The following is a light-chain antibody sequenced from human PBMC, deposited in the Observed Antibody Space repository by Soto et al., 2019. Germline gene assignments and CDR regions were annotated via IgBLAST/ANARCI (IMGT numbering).Light chain of an antibody. CDR3: ISYTSTHDWV. J-gene: IGLJ2*01. Sequence: QSVLTQSASVSGSPGQSITISCTGTSSDVGGYNYVSWYQQHPGKAPKPIIYDVSNRPSGVSTRFPGSKSGNTASLTISGAQAEYEADFSCISYTSTHDWVFGGVPKLTVL. V-gene: IGLV2-14*01. CDR1: SSDVGGYNY. CDR2: DVS.